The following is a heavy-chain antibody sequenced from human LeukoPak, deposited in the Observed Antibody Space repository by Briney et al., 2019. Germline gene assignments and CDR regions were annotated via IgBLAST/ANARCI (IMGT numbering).Heavy chain of an antibody. CDR1: GGSISGYF. CDR2: IYYSGST. D-gene: IGHD6-19*01. V-gene: IGHV4-59*08. CDR3: ARYSSGGDYFDH. J-gene: IGHJ4*02. Sequence: SETLSLTCTVSGGSISGYFWSWIRQPPGKGLEWIGFIYYSGSTNYNPSLNSRVTISIDTSKNQFSLRLSSVTAADTAVYYCARYSSGGDYFDHWGQGTLVTVSS.